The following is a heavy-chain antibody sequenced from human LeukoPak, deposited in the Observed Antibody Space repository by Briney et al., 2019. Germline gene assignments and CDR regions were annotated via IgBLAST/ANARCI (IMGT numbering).Heavy chain of an antibody. Sequence: SETLSLTCTVSGYSISTGYYWDWIRQPPGKGLEWIGTFYHGGSTYYNPSLKSRVTISVDTSKNQFSLNLTSVTAADTAVYYCAREGYSSGWYPDYWGQGTLVTVSS. CDR3: AREGYSSGWYPDY. V-gene: IGHV4-38-2*02. CDR2: FYHGGST. CDR1: GYSISTGYY. J-gene: IGHJ4*02. D-gene: IGHD6-19*01.